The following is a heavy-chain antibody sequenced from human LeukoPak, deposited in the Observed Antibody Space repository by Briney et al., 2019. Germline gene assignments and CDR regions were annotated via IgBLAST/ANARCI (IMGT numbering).Heavy chain of an antibody. CDR3: ARNNATFDY. Sequence: SETLSLTCTVSGGSISSSSYYWGWIRQPPGKGLEWIGRIYYSGSTYYKPSLKSRFRISVETSKNTFTRKLSSVTAADTAVYYCARNNATFDYWGQGTLVTVSS. D-gene: IGHD1-14*01. CDR1: GGSISSSSYY. CDR2: IYYSGST. V-gene: IGHV4-39*01. J-gene: IGHJ4*02.